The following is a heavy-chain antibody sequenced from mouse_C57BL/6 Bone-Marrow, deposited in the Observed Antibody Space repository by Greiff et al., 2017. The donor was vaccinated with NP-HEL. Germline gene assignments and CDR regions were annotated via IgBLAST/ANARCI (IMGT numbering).Heavy chain of an antibody. CDR3: ARYSNYRGYAMDY. D-gene: IGHD2-5*01. J-gene: IGHJ4*01. CDR1: GYTFTDYY. V-gene: IGHV1-19*01. Sequence: EVQLQQSGPVLVKPGASVKMSCKASGYTFTDYYMNWVKQSHGKSLEWIGVINPYNGGTSYNQKFKGKATLTVDKSSSTAYMELNSLTSEDSAVYYCARYSNYRGYAMDYWGQGTSVTVSS. CDR2: INPYNGGT.